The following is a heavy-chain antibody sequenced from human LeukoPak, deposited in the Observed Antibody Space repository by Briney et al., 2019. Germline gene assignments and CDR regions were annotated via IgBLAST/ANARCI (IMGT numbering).Heavy chain of an antibody. V-gene: IGHV3-23*01. Sequence: GGSLRLSCAASGFTFSSYAMSWVRQAPGKGLEWVSAISGSGGSTYYADSVKGRFTISRDNSKNTLYLQMNSLRAEDTAVYYCAKVVVLMVYGKPDAFDIWGQGTMVTVS. J-gene: IGHJ3*02. CDR1: GFTFSSYA. CDR3: AKVVVLMVYGKPDAFDI. CDR2: ISGSGGST. D-gene: IGHD2-8*01.